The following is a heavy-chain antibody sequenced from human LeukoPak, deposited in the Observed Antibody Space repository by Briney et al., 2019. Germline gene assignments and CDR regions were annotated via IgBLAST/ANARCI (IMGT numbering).Heavy chain of an antibody. J-gene: IGHJ6*03. CDR3: ARIWPGYYYYMDV. CDR1: GGSFSAYY. V-gene: IGHV4-34*01. CDR2: INHSGST. D-gene: IGHD1-1*01. Sequence: SETLSLTCAVYGGSFSAYYWSWIRQPPGKRLEWIGEINHSGSTNYNPSLKSRVTISVDTSKTQFSLKLSSVTAADTAVYYCARIWPGYYYYMDVWGKGTTVTVSS.